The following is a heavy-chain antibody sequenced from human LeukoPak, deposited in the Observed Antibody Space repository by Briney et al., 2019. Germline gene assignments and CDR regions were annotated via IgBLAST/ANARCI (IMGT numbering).Heavy chain of an antibody. J-gene: IGHJ5*02. V-gene: IGHV4-34*01. CDR3: ARGSPPEIVVVPAATSSRHNWFDP. D-gene: IGHD2-2*01. CDR2: INHSGST. CDR1: GGSFSGYY. Sequence: PSETLSLTCAVYGGSFSGYYWSWIRQPPGKGLEWIGEINHSGSTNYNPSLKSRVTISVDTSKNQFSLKLSPVTAADTAVYYCARGSPPEIVVVPAATSSRHNWFDPWGQGTLVTVSS.